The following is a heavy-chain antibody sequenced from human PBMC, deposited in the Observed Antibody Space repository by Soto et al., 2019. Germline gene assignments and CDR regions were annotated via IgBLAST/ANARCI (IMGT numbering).Heavy chain of an antibody. CDR3: ARDALSWSHFDY. D-gene: IGHD6-13*01. Sequence: SETLSLTCTVSGGSISSYYWSWIRQPPGKGLEWIGYIYYSGSTNYNPSLKSRVTISVDTSKNQFSLKLSSVTAADTAVYYCARDALSWSHFDYWGQGTLVTVSS. CDR1: GGSISSYY. CDR2: IYYSGST. J-gene: IGHJ4*02. V-gene: IGHV4-59*01.